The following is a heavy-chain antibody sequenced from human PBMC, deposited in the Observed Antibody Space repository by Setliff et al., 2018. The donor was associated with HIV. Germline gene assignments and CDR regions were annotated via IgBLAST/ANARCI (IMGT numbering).Heavy chain of an antibody. D-gene: IGHD3-10*01. J-gene: IGHJ4*02. CDR3: ARDQAFGERFFDY. CDR2: VYHIGTT. Sequence: SETLSLTCTVSGGSISNYYWSWIRQPPGRGLEWIGYVYHIGTTNYNASFNSRLTIWIDTSRSQFSLRLSSVTAADTAIYYCARDQAFGERFFDYWGQGIPVTVSS. V-gene: IGHV4-59*01. CDR1: GGSISNYY.